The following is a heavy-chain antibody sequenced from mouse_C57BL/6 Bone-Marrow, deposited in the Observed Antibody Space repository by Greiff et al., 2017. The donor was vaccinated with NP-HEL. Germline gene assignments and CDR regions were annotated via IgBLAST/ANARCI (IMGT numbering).Heavy chain of an antibody. CDR1: GFSLSTSGMG. V-gene: IGHV8-12*01. Sequence: QVTLKVSGPGILQSSQTLSLTCSFSGFSLSTSGMGVSWLRHPSGQGLEWLAHIYWDDDKRYHPSLKSRLTISKDTSRNQVFLKITSVDTADTATYYCARIGYYGSSYGDYWGQGTTLTVSS. CDR3: ARIGYYGSSYGDY. CDR2: IYWDDDK. D-gene: IGHD1-1*01. J-gene: IGHJ2*01.